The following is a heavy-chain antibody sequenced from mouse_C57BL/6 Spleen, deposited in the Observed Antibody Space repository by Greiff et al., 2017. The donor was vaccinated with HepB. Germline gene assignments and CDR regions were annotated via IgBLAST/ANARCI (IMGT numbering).Heavy chain of an antibody. CDR2: IDPSDSYT. D-gene: IGHD1-1*01. CDR1: GYTFTSYW. Sequence: VQLQQPGAELVKPGASVKLSCKASGYTFTSYWMQWVKQRPGQGLEWIGEIDPSDSYTNYNQKFKGKATLTVDTSSSTAYMQLSSLTSEDSAVYYCARSGYYYGSSWYYFDYWGQGTTLTVSS. CDR3: ARSGYYYGSSWYYFDY. V-gene: IGHV1-50*01. J-gene: IGHJ2*01.